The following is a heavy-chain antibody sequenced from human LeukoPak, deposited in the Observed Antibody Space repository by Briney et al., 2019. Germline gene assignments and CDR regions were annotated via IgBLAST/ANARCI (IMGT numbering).Heavy chain of an antibody. J-gene: IGHJ5*02. CDR3: ARGLITDWGSYRSDVNNWFDP. V-gene: IGHV1-18*01. CDR1: GYTFTSYG. D-gene: IGHD3-16*02. Sequence: RASVKVSCKASGYTFTSYGISWVRQAPGQGLEWMGWISAYNGNTNYAQKLQGRVTMTTDTSTSTAYMELRSLRSDDTAVYYCARGLITDWGSYRSDVNNWFDPWGQGTLVTVSS. CDR2: ISAYNGNT.